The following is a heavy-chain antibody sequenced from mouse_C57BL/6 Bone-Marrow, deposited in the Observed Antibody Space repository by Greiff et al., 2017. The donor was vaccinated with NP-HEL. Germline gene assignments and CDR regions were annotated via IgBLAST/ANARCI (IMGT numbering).Heavy chain of an antibody. CDR3: ARRRTGHYCDY. CDR2: IHPNSGST. CDR1: GYTFTSYW. V-gene: IGHV1-64*01. Sequence: QVQLQQPGAELVKPGASVKLSCKASGYTFTSYWMHWVKQRPGQGLEWIGMIHPNSGSTNYNEKFKSKATLTVDKSSSTAYMQLSSLTSEDSAVYYCARRRTGHYCDYWGQGTTLTVSS. J-gene: IGHJ2*01.